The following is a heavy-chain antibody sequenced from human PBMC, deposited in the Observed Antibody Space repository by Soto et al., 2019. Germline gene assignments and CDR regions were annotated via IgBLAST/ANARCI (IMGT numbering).Heavy chain of an antibody. D-gene: IGHD6-13*01. J-gene: IGHJ4*02. Sequence: GXSVNVSCKPTGCPLTGYYMHLVRQAPGQGLEWMGWINPNSGGTNYAQKFQGWVTMTRDTSISTAYMELSRLRSDDTAVYYCARDHSSSWYGGYDYWAQGTLVTVSS. CDR2: INPNSGGT. CDR3: ARDHSSSWYGGYDY. V-gene: IGHV1-2*04. CDR1: GCPLTGYY.